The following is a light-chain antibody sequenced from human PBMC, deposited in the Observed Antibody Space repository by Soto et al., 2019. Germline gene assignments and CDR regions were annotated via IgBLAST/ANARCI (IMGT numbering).Light chain of an antibody. CDR3: SSYTSSSTLV. Sequence: QSVLTQPASVSGSPGQSITISCTGTSSDVGAYNYVSWYRQHPGKAPKLMIYEVTNRPSGVSNRFSGSKSGSTASLTISGLQAEDEPDYYCSSYTSSSTLVFGGGTKVTVL. CDR1: SSDVGAYNY. V-gene: IGLV2-14*01. CDR2: EVT. J-gene: IGLJ3*02.